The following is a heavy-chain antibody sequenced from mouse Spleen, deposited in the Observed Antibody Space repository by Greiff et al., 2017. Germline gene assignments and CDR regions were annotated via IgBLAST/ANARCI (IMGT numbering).Heavy chain of an antibody. CDR2: ISSGGGNT. V-gene: IGHV5-9*01. CDR1: GFTFSSYA. D-gene: IGHD3-1*01. J-gene: IGHJ2*01. CDR3: ARTGGSYFDY. Sequence: EVMLVESGGGLVKLGGSLKLSCAASGFTFSSYAMSWVRQTPEKRLEWVATISSGGGNTYYPDSVKGRFTISRDNAKNTLYLQMSSLKSEDTAMYYCARTGGSYFDYWGQGTTLTVSS.